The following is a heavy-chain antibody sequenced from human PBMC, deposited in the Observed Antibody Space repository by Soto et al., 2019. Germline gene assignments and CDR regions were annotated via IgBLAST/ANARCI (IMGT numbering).Heavy chain of an antibody. D-gene: IGHD6-19*01. CDR1: GFTFSSYW. J-gene: IGHJ4*02. CDR2: IKQDGSEK. V-gene: IGHV3-7*03. CDR3: ASRLGNSSGWYFDY. Sequence: GESLKISCAASGFTFSSYWMSWVRQAPGKGLEWVANIKQDGSEKYYVDSVKGRFTISRDKAKNSLYLQMNSLRAEDTAVYYCASRLGNSSGWYFDYWGQGTLVTVSS.